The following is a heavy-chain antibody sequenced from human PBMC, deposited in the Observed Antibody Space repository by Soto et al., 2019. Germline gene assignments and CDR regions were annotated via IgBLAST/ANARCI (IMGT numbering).Heavy chain of an antibody. J-gene: IGHJ3*02. V-gene: IGHV1-69*13. CDR3: ARVEGPYTALDI. CDR1: GGTFSSYA. D-gene: IGHD1-20*01. CDR2: IIPIFGTA. Sequence: SVKVSCKASGGTFSSYAISWVRQAPGQGLEWMGGIIPIFGTANYAQKFQGRVTITADESTSTAYMELSSLRSEDTAVYYCARVEGPYTALDIWGQGTMVTVSS.